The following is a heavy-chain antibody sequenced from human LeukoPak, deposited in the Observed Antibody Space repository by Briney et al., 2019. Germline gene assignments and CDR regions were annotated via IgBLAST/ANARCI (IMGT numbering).Heavy chain of an antibody. CDR3: ARDYIGRLVDY. Sequence: ASVKVSCKASGYTFTSHAMHWVRQAPGQRLEWMGWINAGNGSTKYSQKFQGRVTITRDTSASTAYMELSSLRSEDTAVYYCARDYIGRLVDYWGQGTLVTVSS. V-gene: IGHV1-3*01. J-gene: IGHJ4*02. D-gene: IGHD5-12*01. CDR2: INAGNGST. CDR1: GYTFTSHA.